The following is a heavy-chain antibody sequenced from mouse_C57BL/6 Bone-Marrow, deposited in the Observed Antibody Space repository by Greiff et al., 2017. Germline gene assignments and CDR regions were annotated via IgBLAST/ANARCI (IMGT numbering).Heavy chain of an antibody. D-gene: IGHD1-1*01. CDR1: GYTFTSYW. CDR3: ARQVLRGGYFDV. Sequence: VQLQQPGAELVTPGASVKLSCKASGYTFTSYWMHWVKQRPGRGLEWIGRIDPNSGGTKYNEKFKSKATLTVDKPSSTAYMQLSSLTSEDSAVYYCARQVLRGGYFDVWGTGTTVTVSS. CDR2: IDPNSGGT. V-gene: IGHV1-72*01. J-gene: IGHJ1*03.